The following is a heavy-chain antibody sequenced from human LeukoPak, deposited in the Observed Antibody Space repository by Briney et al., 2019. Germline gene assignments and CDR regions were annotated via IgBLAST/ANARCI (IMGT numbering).Heavy chain of an antibody. V-gene: IGHV1-69*04. J-gene: IGHJ3*02. Sequence: ASVKVSCKASGGTFSSYAISWVRQAPGQGLGWMGRIIPIFGIANYAQKFQGRVTITADKSTSTAYMELSSLRSEDTAVYYCARGVVVALHDAFDIWGQGTMVTVSS. CDR2: IIPIFGIA. CDR3: ARGVVVALHDAFDI. D-gene: IGHD2-21*01. CDR1: GGTFSSYA.